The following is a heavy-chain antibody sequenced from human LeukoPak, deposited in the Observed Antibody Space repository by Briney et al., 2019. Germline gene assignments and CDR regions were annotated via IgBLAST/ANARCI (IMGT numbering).Heavy chain of an antibody. CDR3: VRAIGSVSSY. Sequence: GGSLRLSCAASGFTFSSYAMTWVRQAPGKGLEWVANIKQDGSEKYYVDSVKGRFTISRDNAKSSLYLQMNSLRAEDTAIYYCVRAIGSVSSYWGQGTLVTVSS. CDR1: GFTFSSYA. CDR2: IKQDGSEK. V-gene: IGHV3-7*03. J-gene: IGHJ4*02. D-gene: IGHD5/OR15-5a*01.